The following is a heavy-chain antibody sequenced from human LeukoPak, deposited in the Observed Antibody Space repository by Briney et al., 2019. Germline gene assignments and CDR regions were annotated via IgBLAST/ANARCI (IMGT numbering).Heavy chain of an antibody. J-gene: IGHJ4*02. CDR1: GFIFSDTW. V-gene: IGHV3-7*01. Sequence: GGSLRLSCAASGFIFSDTWMTWVRQAPGKGPEWVAYINHDGSETNYVDSVKGRFTISRDNAKNTLYLQMNSLRAEDTAVYYCAREQENYDSSGYPDYWGQGTLVTVSS. CDR2: INHDGSET. D-gene: IGHD3-22*01. CDR3: AREQENYDSSGYPDY.